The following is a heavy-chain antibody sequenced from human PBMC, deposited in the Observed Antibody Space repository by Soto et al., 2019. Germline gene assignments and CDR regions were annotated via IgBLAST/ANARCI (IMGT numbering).Heavy chain of an antibody. D-gene: IGHD3-22*01. Sequence: PGGSLRLSCAASGLTFSWYSMNWVRQAPGKGLEWVSSITSSSTYIYYADSVKGRFTISRDNAKNSLYLQMNSLRAEDTAVYYCVPFYFDTVDSWGQGTLVTVSS. CDR2: ITSSSTYI. J-gene: IGHJ4*02. CDR1: GLTFSWYS. V-gene: IGHV3-21*06. CDR3: VPFYFDTVDS.